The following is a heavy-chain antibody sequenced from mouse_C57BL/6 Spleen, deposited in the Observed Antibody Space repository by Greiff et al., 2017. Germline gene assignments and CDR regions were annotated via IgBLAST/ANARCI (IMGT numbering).Heavy chain of an antibody. CDR3: ARYSYSNYY. D-gene: IGHD2-5*01. V-gene: IGHV1-69*01. CDR2: IDPSDSYT. Sequence: VQLQQPGAELVMPGASVKLSCKASGYTFTSYWMHWVKQRPGQGLEWIGEIDPSDSYTNYNQKFKGKSTLTVDKSSSTAYMQLSSLTSEDSAVYYCARYSYSNYYWGQGTSVTVSS. CDR1: GYTFTSYW. J-gene: IGHJ4*01.